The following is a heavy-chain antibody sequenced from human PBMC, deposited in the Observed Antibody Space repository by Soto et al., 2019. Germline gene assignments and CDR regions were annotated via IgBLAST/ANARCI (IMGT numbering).Heavy chain of an antibody. Sequence: PGESLKISCNGSGYSFTSYWISWVRQMPGKGLEWMGRIDPSDSYTNYSPSFQGHVTISADKSISTAYLQWSSLKASDTAMYYCARHIAARPLLVYWGQGTLVTVSS. CDR3: ARHIAARPLLVY. V-gene: IGHV5-10-1*01. CDR1: GYSFTSYW. CDR2: IDPSDSYT. J-gene: IGHJ4*02. D-gene: IGHD6-6*01.